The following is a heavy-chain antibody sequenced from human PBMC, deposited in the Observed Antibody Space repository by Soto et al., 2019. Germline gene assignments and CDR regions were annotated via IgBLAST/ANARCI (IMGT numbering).Heavy chain of an antibody. CDR1: GGSISNYF. CDR3: ARPNQGDYAFDI. D-gene: IGHD2-21*02. V-gene: IGHV4-59*08. CDR2: IYYSGTT. J-gene: IGHJ3*02. Sequence: QVQLQESGPGLVKPSETLSLTCTVSGGSISNYFWSWIRQAPGKGLEWIGYIYYSGTTNYNPSLKSRVTLSVDTSKNQLSLRLTSVTAADTAVYCCARPNQGDYAFDIWGQGTMVTVSS.